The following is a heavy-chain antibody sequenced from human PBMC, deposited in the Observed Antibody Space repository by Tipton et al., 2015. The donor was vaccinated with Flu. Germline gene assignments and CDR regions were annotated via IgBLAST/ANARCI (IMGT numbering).Heavy chain of an antibody. CDR3: AKDGWDTSGWYPFDY. CDR2: IRHDESDK. J-gene: IGHJ4*02. D-gene: IGHD6-19*01. V-gene: IGHV3-30*02. CDR1: GFMFSGYG. Sequence: SLRLSCAASGFMFSGYGMHWVRQAPGKGLEWVAFIRHDESDKYYADSVKGRFTISRDNSKNALYLAINSQRTEDTAVYYCAKDGWDTSGWYPFDYWGQGTLVTVSS.